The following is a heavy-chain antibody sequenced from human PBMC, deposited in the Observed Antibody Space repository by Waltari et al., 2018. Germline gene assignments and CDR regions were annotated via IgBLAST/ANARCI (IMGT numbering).Heavy chain of an antibody. CDR2: INPSGGST. J-gene: IGHJ6*02. CDR1: KYTFTSSY. D-gene: IGHD2-21*01. V-gene: IGHV1-46*01. Sequence: VQLVQSGAEVKKPGASVKISCKTSKYTFTSSYIHWLRQATGQGLECMGIINPSGGSTIYAQKFQGRVTMTRDTSTSTVDMELSSLRSDDTAVYYCALDTGALWMDVWGQGTTVTVSS. CDR3: ALDTGALWMDV.